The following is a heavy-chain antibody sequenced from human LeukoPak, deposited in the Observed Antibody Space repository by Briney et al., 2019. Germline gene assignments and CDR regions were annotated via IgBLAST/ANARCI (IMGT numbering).Heavy chain of an antibody. CDR1: GGSVIGSY. CDR3: ARSRNYDTTGFNPTYYLDY. V-gene: IGHV4-59*02. J-gene: IGHJ4*02. D-gene: IGHD3-22*01. CDR2: IYSTVDV. Sequence: ASETLSLTCTVSGGSVIGSYWTWIRQSPGGSLQYIGYIYSTVDVNYSPSLKSRVTISIDMPRHQVSLRLNSVTAADTAIYYCARSRNYDTTGFNPTYYLDYWGQGALVTVAS.